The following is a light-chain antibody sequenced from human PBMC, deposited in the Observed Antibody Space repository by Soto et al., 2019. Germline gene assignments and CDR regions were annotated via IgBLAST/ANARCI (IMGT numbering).Light chain of an antibody. CDR2: EVT. CDR3: SSSAGRDIWV. Sequence: QSALTQPPSASGSRGQSVTISCTGTSVDINYVSWFQQHPGKAPKLIICEVTKRPSGVPDRFSGSKSGNTASLTVSGLQDDDEADYYCSSSAGRDIWVFGGGTKLTVL. CDR1: SVDINY. V-gene: IGLV2-8*01. J-gene: IGLJ3*02.